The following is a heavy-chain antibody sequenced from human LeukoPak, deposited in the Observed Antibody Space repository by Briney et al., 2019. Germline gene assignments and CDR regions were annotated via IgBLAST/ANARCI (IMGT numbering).Heavy chain of an antibody. CDR3: AKYAYNWNAPDGFDM. J-gene: IGHJ3*02. Sequence: GGSLRLSCRASRFSFSDYDMHWVRQAPGKGLEWVAVISYDGSRKHYGDSVKGRFTISRDNSESTLFLQMSSLRTDDTSLYFCAKYAYNWNAPDGFDMWGQGTMVIVSS. D-gene: IGHD1-1*01. CDR2: ISYDGSRK. V-gene: IGHV3-30*18. CDR1: RFSFSDYD.